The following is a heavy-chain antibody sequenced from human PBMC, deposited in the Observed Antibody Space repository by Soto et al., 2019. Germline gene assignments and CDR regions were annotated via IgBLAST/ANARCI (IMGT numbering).Heavy chain of an antibody. CDR3: ASAEDDYGGNWFDP. CDR1: GGSFSGYY. CDR2: INHSGST. Sequence: SSETLSLTCAVYGGSFSGYYWSWIRQPPGKGLEWIGEINHSGSTNYNPSLKSRVTISVDTSKNQFSLKLSSVTAADTAVYYCASAEDDYGGNWFDPWGQGTLVTVSA. J-gene: IGHJ5*02. D-gene: IGHD4-17*01. V-gene: IGHV4-34*01.